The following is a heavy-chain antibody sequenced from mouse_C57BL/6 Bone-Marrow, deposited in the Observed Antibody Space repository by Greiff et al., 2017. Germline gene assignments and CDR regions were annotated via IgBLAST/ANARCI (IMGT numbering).Heavy chain of an antibody. Sequence: QVQLKQPGAELVRPGTSVKLSCKASGYTFTSYWMHWVKQRPGQGLEWIGVIDPSDSYTNYNQKFKGKATLTVDTSSSTAYMQLSSLTSEDSAVYYCARDWDSWGQGTTLTVSS. V-gene: IGHV1-59*01. J-gene: IGHJ2*01. CDR3: ARDWDS. CDR1: GYTFTSYW. CDR2: IDPSDSYT. D-gene: IGHD4-1*01.